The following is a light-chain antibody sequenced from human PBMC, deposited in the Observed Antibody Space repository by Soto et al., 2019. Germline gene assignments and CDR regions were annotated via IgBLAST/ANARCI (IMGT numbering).Light chain of an antibody. J-gene: IGKJ2*01. Sequence: DIVMTQSPDSLAVSLGERATINCKSSQSVLYAFNNKNYLAWYQQKPGQPPKLLIYWASTRESGVPDRFNGSGSGTDFSLTISSLQAEDVAVYYFQQYYTTLPYTFGQGTKLEIK. CDR2: WAS. V-gene: IGKV4-1*01. CDR3: QQYYTTLPYT. CDR1: QSVLYAFNNKNY.